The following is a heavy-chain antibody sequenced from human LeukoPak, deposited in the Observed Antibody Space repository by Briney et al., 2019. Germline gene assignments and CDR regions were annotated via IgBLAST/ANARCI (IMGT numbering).Heavy chain of an antibody. D-gene: IGHD1-26*01. J-gene: IGHJ5*02. CDR2: INPNSGVT. CDR3: TRSIHQHSWLDP. CDR1: GYTFTGYY. V-gene: IGHV1-2*02. Sequence: ASVKVSCKASGYTFTGYYIHWVRQAPGQGLEWMAWINPNSGVTNYAQNFQGRVTLTRDTSITTAYMELSSLRSDDTAVYYCTRSIHQHSWLDPWGQGTLATVSS.